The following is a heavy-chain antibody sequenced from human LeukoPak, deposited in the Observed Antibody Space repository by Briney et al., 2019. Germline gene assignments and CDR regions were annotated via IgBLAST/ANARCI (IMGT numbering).Heavy chain of an antibody. Sequence: SETLSLTCAVYGGSFSGYYWSWIRQPPGKGLEWIASIYFSGSTNYNPSLKSRVTISVDTSKNQFSLKLGSVTAADTAVYYCARWDDKRPLWGQGTLVAVSS. CDR1: GGSFSGYY. V-gene: IGHV4-59*01. CDR3: ARWDDKRPL. D-gene: IGHD3-9*01. CDR2: IYFSGST. J-gene: IGHJ4*02.